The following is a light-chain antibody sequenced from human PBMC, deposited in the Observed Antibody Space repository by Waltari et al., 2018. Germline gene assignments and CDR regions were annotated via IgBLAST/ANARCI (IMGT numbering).Light chain of an antibody. V-gene: IGLV4-69*01. CDR3: QTWGTGIHVV. J-gene: IGLJ2*01. CDR2: VNSDGSH. CDR1: SGHSRYT. Sequence: QLVLTQSPSASASLGASVKLTCPLRSGHSRYTLAWPQPQPEKGPRYLMKVNSDGSHSKGDGIPDSFSGSSSGAERYLTISSLQSEDEADYYCQTWGTGIHVVFGGGTKLTVL.